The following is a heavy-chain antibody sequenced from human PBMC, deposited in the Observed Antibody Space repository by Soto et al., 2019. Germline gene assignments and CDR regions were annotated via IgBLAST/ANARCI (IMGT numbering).Heavy chain of an antibody. V-gene: IGHV3-30-3*01. D-gene: IGHD3-9*01. CDR1: GFAFNSHS. CDR3: ESDRVNRYTGYELDL. Sequence: QMQLLESGGGVVQPGKALRLSCAASGFAFNSHSMHWVRQAPGKGLEWLALMTSDGSSKFYADYVKGRCTISRDNSKNPLYLEMKSLRREDTAVYYSESDRVNRYTGYELDLWGQGTLVTVSS. CDR2: MTSDGSSK. J-gene: IGHJ5*02.